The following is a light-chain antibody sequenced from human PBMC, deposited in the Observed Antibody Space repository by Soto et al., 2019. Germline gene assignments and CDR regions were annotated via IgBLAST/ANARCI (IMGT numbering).Light chain of an antibody. CDR2: GAS. J-gene: IGKJ4*01. Sequence: EIVLTQSPGTLSLSPGERATLSCRASQSFSSSYLAWYQQKPGQAPRLLMHGASSRATGIPDRFSGSGSGTDFTLTITRLEPEDFAVYYCHQYGSSPLTFGGGTKVDTK. V-gene: IGKV3-20*01. CDR3: HQYGSSPLT. CDR1: QSFSSSY.